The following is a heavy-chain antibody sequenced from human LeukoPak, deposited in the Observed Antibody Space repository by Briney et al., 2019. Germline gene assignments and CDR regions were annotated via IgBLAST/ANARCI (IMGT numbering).Heavy chain of an antibody. D-gene: IGHD2-2*01. CDR1: GGSISSYY. CDR3: ARGAYQLLEEWFDP. Sequence: SETLSLTCTVSGGSISSYYWSWIRQPAGKGLEWIGRIYTSGSTNYNPSLKSRVTMSVDTSKNQSSLKLSSVTAADTAVYYCARGAYQLLEEWFDPWGQGTLVTVSS. V-gene: IGHV4-4*07. J-gene: IGHJ5*02. CDR2: IYTSGST.